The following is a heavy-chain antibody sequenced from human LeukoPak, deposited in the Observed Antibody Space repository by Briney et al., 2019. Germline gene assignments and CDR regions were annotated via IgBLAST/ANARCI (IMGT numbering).Heavy chain of an antibody. CDR3: AKDGGGSWEYFDY. J-gene: IGHJ4*02. CDR1: GFTFSDYG. V-gene: IGHV3-30*18. Sequence: GGSLRLSCAASGFTFSDYGMHWVRQAPGKGLEWVTFISDDGSNKYYADSVKGRFTISRDNSQNTLYLQMNSLRVEDTALYYCAKDGGGSWEYFDYWGQGTLVTVSS. D-gene: IGHD1-26*01. CDR2: ISDDGSNK.